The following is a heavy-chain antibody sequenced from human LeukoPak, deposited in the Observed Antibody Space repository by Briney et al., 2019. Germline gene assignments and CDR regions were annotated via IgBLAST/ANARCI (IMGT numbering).Heavy chain of an antibody. V-gene: IGHV3-30*02. J-gene: IGHJ4*02. CDR3: AKPLFAAAGLAFFDL. CDR1: GFSFNNFD. CDR2: IRYDGSNK. D-gene: IGHD3-16*01. Sequence: PGGSLRLSCAASGFSFNNFDIHWIRQAPGQGQAWVAHIRYDGSNKYYADSVKGRFTISRDNSKSTVYLQMNSLRPEDTAVYYCAKPLFAAAGLAFFDLWGQGTLVAVSS.